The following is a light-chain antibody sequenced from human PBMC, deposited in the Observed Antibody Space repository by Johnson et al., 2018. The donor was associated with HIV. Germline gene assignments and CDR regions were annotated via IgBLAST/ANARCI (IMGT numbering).Light chain of an antibody. J-gene: IGLJ1*01. CDR3: ASWDRSLTVGTV. CDR2: ENN. CDR1: SSNIGTNF. Sequence: QSVLTQPPSVSAAPGQKVTISCSGSSSNIGTNFVSWYQQFPGAAPNLLIYENNKLPSGIPDRFSGSKSGTSATLDITGLQTGDESDYYSASWDRSLTVGTVFGPGTRVTVL. V-gene: IGLV1-51*02.